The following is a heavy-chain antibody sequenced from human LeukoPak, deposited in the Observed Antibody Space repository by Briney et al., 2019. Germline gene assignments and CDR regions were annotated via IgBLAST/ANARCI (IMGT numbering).Heavy chain of an antibody. CDR1: GGSFSGYY. CDR3: ARGGWLRKRSFDY. D-gene: IGHD5-12*01. Sequence: SETLSLTCAVYGGSFSGYYWSWTRQPPGKGLEWIGEINHSGSTNYNPSLKSRVTISVDTSKNQFSLKLSSVTAADTAVYYCARGGWLRKRSFDYWGQGTLVTVSS. J-gene: IGHJ4*02. V-gene: IGHV4-34*01. CDR2: INHSGST.